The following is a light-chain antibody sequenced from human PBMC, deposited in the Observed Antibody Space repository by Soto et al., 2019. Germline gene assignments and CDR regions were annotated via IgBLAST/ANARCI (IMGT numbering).Light chain of an antibody. CDR3: QQRSSWPQIT. V-gene: IGKV3-11*01. CDR2: DAS. Sequence: EIVLTQSLVTLSLSPGERATLSCRASQNVGRSLAWYQQKPGQAPRLLIYDASSRATGIPARFSGSGSGTDFTLTISSLEPEDFALYYCQQRSSWPQITFGQGTRLDVK. CDR1: QNVGRS. J-gene: IGKJ5*01.